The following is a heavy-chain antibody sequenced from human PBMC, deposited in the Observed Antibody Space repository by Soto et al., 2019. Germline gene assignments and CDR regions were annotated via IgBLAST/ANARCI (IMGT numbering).Heavy chain of an antibody. CDR2: IKLDGSEK. J-gene: IGHJ3*01. Sequence: GGSLRLSCAASGFTFSDFWTTWVRQAPGKGLEWVANIKLDGSEKYYVDSLKGRFTISRDNPNNLLFLQMNGLRAEDTAVYYCARIGRPARAFDVWGQGTMVTVSS. D-gene: IGHD1-26*01. CDR3: ARIGRPARAFDV. V-gene: IGHV3-7*01. CDR1: GFTFSDFW.